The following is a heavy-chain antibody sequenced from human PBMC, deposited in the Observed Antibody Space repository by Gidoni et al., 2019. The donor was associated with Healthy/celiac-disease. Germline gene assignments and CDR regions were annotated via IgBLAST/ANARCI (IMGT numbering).Heavy chain of an antibody. CDR1: GFTFSSYS. V-gene: IGHV3-48*02. CDR3: ARDSGLGYCSSTSCYRSYYGMDV. J-gene: IGHJ6*02. Sequence: EVQLVESGGGLVQPGGSLRPSCAASGFTFSSYSMNWVRQAPGKGLEWVSYISSSSSTIYYADSVKGRFTISRDNAKNSLYLQMNSLRDEDTAVYYCARDSGLGYCSSTSCYRSYYGMDVWGQGTTVTVSS. D-gene: IGHD2-2*01. CDR2: ISSSSSTI.